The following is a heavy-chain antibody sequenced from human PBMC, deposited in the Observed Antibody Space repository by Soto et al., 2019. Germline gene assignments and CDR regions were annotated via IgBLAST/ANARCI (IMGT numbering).Heavy chain of an antibody. J-gene: IGHJ5*02. Sequence: ASVKVSCKASGYTFTSYAMHWVRQAPGQRLEWMGWINAGNGNTKYSQKFQGRVTITRDTSASTAYMELSSLRSEDTAVYYCARAGSIFGVVIANWFDPWGQGTLVTAPQ. D-gene: IGHD3-3*01. CDR3: ARAGSIFGVVIANWFDP. V-gene: IGHV1-3*01. CDR1: GYTFTSYA. CDR2: INAGNGNT.